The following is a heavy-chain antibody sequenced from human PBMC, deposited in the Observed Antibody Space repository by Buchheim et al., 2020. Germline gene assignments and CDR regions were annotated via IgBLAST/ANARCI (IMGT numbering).Heavy chain of an antibody. CDR3: ARDAGWEEWFPYYFDY. J-gene: IGHJ4*02. CDR2: ISSTSSII. CDR1: GFTFSSYN. D-gene: IGHD3-3*01. Sequence: EVQLVESGGGLVQPGGSLRLSCAASGFTFSSYNMNWVRQAPGKGLEWVSYISSTSSIIYYADSLKGRFTISRDNAKNSLYLEMNSLRAEDTAVYYCARDAGWEEWFPYYFDYWGQGTL. V-gene: IGHV3-48*01.